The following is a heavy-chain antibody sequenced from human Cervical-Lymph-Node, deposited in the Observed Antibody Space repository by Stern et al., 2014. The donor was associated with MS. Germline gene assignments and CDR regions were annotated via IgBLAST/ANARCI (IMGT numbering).Heavy chain of an antibody. D-gene: IGHD6-19*01. CDR2: IFSNDEK. J-gene: IGHJ3*02. V-gene: IGHV2-26*01. CDR3: ARIRGSGWDDAFDI. Sequence: QVTLRESGPVLVKPTETLTLTCTVSGFSLSNARMGVSWIRQPPGKALEWLGHIFSNDEKSYSTSLKSRLTISKDTSKSQVVLTMTNMDPVDTATYYCARIRGSGWDDAFDIWGQGTMVTVSS. CDR1: GFSLSNARMG.